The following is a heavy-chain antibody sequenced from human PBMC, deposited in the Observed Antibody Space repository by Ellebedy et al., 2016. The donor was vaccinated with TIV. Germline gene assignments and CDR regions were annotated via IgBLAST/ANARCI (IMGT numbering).Heavy chain of an antibody. CDR1: GGSISSGGYS. D-gene: IGHD5-18*01. Sequence: MPSETLSLTCAVSGGSISSGGYSWSWIRQPPGKGLEWIGYIYESGSTYYNPSLKSRVTISIDRSKNQFSLNLTSVTAADTAVYYCARAIRNTAMGHYYFDYWGQGTLVTVSS. V-gene: IGHV4-30-2*01. J-gene: IGHJ4*02. CDR3: ARAIRNTAMGHYYFDY. CDR2: IYESGST.